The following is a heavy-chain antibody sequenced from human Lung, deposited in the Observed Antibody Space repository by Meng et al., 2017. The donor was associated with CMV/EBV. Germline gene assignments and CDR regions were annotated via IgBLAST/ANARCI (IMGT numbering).Heavy chain of an antibody. CDR1: GLTFSSYT. CDR3: ARDYGSRGMDV. D-gene: IGHD3-10*01. Sequence: SCAASGLTFSSYTLNWVRQPPGEGLEWVSSISSSGSYIYYAASVKGRFTISRVNAENSLYLQMSGLRAEDTAVYFCARDYGSRGMDVWGQGTTVTVSS. J-gene: IGHJ6*02. CDR2: ISSSGSYI. V-gene: IGHV3-21*06.